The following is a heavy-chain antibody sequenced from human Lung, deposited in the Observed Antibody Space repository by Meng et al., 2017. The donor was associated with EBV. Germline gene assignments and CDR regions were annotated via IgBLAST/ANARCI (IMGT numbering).Heavy chain of an antibody. J-gene: IGHJ4*02. CDR3: ARQSGYFDY. CDR2: IYYSGST. CDR1: GGSISSYY. D-gene: IGHD3-10*01. Sequence: QVPLKESGPGLVEPSETLSLTCTVSGGSISSYYWSWIRQPPGKGLEWIGHIYYSGSTNYHPSLKSRVTISVDTSKTQFSLKLSSVTATDTAVYYCARQSGYFDYWGQGTLVTVSS. V-gene: IGHV4-59*08.